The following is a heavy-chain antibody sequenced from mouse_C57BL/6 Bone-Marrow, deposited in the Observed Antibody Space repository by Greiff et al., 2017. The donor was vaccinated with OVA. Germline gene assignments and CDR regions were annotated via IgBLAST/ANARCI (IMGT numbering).Heavy chain of an antibody. V-gene: IGHV1-5*01. CDR3: TGGAAQATGFAY. CDR1: GYTFTSYW. D-gene: IGHD3-2*02. CDR2: IYPGNSDT. Sequence: EVQLQQSGTVLARPGASVKMSCKTSGYTFTSYWMHWVKQRPGQGLEWIGAIYPGNSDTSYNQKFKGKAKLTAVTSASTAYMELSSLTNEDSAVYYCTGGAAQATGFAYWGQGTLVTVSA. J-gene: IGHJ3*01.